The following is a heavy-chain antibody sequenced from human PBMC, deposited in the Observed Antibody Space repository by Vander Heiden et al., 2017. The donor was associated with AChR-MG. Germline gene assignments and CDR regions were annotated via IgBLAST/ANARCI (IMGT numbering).Heavy chain of an antibody. V-gene: IGHV3-49*03. D-gene: IGHD6-13*01. CDR1: GFTFGDYG. J-gene: IGHJ4*02. CDR2: IRSKAHGGAT. Sequence: EVQLVESGGGLIEPGRSLRLSCTPSGFTFGDYGVLWFRQAPGKGLEWVGLIRSKAHGGATTYAASVKARFTISRDDSKSIAYLQMNSLKTEDTALYYCTRAEEGSIWSGKVFDYWGQGTLVTVSS. CDR3: TRAEEGSIWSGKVFDY.